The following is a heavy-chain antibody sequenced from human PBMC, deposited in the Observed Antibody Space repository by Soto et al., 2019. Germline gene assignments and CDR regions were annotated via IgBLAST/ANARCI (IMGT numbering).Heavy chain of an antibody. CDR2: ISYDGSNK. Sequence: GALRLSCAASGFTFSSYGMHWVRQAPGKGLEWVAVISYDGSNKYYADSVKGRFTISRDNSKNTLYLQMNSLRAEDTAVYYCAKDLYSSSPGGFDYWGQGTLVTVSS. J-gene: IGHJ4*02. CDR3: AKDLYSSSPGGFDY. V-gene: IGHV3-30*18. D-gene: IGHD6-6*01. CDR1: GFTFSSYG.